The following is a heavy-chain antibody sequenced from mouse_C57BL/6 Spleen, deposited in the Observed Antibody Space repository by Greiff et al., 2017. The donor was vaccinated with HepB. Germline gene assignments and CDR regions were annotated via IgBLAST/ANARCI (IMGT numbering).Heavy chain of an antibody. J-gene: IGHJ1*03. D-gene: IGHD1-1*01. V-gene: IGHV1-76*01. CDR2: IYPGSGNT. Sequence: QVQLKESGAELVRPGASVKLSCKASGYTFTDYYINWVKQRPGQGLEWIARIYPGSGNTYYNEKFKGKATLTAEKSSSTAYMQLSSLTSEDSAVYFCARSKDYYGSSYGYFDVWGTGTTVTVSS. CDR1: GYTFTDYY. CDR3: ARSKDYYGSSYGYFDV.